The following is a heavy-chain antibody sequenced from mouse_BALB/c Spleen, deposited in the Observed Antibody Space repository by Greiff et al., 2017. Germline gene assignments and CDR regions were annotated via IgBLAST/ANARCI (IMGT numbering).Heavy chain of an antibody. CDR2: IWSGGST. Sequence: QVQLQQSGPGLVQPSQSLSITCTVSGFSLTSYGVHWVRQSPGKGLEWLGVIWSGGSTDYNAAFISRLSISKDNSKSQVFFKMNSLQADDTAIYYCARNLPSYYYGSSPIAMDYWGQGTSVTVSS. CDR3: ARNLPSYYYGSSPIAMDY. CDR1: GFSLTSYG. V-gene: IGHV2-4-1*01. D-gene: IGHD1-1*01. J-gene: IGHJ4*01.